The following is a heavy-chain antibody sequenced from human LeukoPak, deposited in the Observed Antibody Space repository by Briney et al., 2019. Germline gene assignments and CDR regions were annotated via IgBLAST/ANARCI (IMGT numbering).Heavy chain of an antibody. D-gene: IGHD3-10*01. V-gene: IGHV4-59*08. CDR2: IYYIGTT. Sequence: SETLSLTCTVSGGSISNYYWSWIRQPPGKGLEWIGYIYYIGTTNYNPSLKSRVTISVATSKNQFSLKLNSVTAADTAVYYCARSAYGSGSYYKKGWFDPWGQGALVTVSS. CDR1: GGSISNYY. CDR3: ARSAYGSGSYYKKGWFDP. J-gene: IGHJ5*02.